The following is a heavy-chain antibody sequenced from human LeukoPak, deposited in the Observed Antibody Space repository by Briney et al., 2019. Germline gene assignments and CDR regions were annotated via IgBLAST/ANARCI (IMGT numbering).Heavy chain of an antibody. D-gene: IGHD5-18*01. CDR2: IYYSGGT. CDR3: ARTTEGGYSYGYFYYYYMDV. CDR1: GGSISSYY. V-gene: IGHV4-59*01. Sequence: SETLSLTCTVSGGSISSYYWSWTRQPPGKGLEWIGYIYYSGGTNYKSSLKSRVTISVDTSKNQFSLKLRSVTAADTAVYYCARTTEGGYSYGYFYYYYMDVWGKGTTVTISS. J-gene: IGHJ6*03.